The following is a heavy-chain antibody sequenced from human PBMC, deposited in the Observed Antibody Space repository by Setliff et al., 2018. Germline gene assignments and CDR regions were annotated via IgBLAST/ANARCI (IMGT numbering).Heavy chain of an antibody. J-gene: IGHJ4*02. Sequence: ASVKVSCKTSGYTFNTYGISWVRQAPGQGLEWMGWISCYNGDRRYAQSLQGRVTVTTDTSTNTVYMERRSLRSDDTALYYCARVRPCGADCSTGVGGPFDFDFWGQGTLVTVSS. V-gene: IGHV1-18*01. D-gene: IGHD2-21*02. CDR3: ARVRPCGADCSTGVGGPFDFDF. CDR2: ISCYNGDR. CDR1: GYTFNTYG.